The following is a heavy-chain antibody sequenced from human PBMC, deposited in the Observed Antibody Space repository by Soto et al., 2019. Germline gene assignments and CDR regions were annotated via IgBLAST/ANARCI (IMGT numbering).Heavy chain of an antibody. CDR3: ARVRYCSGGSCYPRFDP. V-gene: IGHV4-31*03. CDR2: IYYSGST. J-gene: IGHJ5*02. CDR1: GGSISSGGYY. D-gene: IGHD2-15*01. Sequence: QVQLQESGPGLVKPSQTLSLTCTVSGGSISSGGYYWSWIRQHPGKGLEWIGYIYYSGSTYYNPSLKSRVTIPVDKSKNQFSLKLSSVTAADTAVYYCARVRYCSGGSCYPRFDPWGQGTLVTVSS.